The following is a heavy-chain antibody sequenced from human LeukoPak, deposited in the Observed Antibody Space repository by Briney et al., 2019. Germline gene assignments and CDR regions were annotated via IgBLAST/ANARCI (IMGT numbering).Heavy chain of an antibody. Sequence: GGSLRLSCAASGFTFSSYGMHWVRQAPGKGLEWVAFIRYDGSNKYYADSVKGRFTISRDNSKNTLYLQMNSLRAEDTAVYYCAKGGHYYDSSGYYEDYWGQGTLVTVSS. V-gene: IGHV3-30*02. CDR3: AKGGHYYDSSGYYEDY. J-gene: IGHJ4*02. CDR1: GFTFSSYG. CDR2: IRYDGSNK. D-gene: IGHD3-22*01.